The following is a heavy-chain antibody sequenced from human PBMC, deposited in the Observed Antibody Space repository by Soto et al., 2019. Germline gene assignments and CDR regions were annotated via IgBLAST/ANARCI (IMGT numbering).Heavy chain of an antibody. CDR1: GATFTSYG. V-gene: IGHV1-18*01. J-gene: IGHJ4*02. D-gene: IGHD3-10*01. Sequence: SATVSCTYYGATFTSYGISCVRQAPGQGLEWMGWISAYNGNTNYAQKLQGRVTMTTDTSTSTAYMELRSLRSDDTAVYYCALGYGELSHWGQGTLVTVSS. CDR3: ALGYGELSH. CDR2: ISAYNGNT.